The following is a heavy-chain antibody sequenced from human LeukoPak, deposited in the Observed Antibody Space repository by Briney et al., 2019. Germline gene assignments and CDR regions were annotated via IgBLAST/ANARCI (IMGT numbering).Heavy chain of an antibody. J-gene: IGHJ6*02. CDR3: ARTSSSWYRGGYYYYGMDV. V-gene: IGHV4-61*02. CDR1: GGSISSGSYY. Sequence: SETLSLTRTVSGGSISSGSYYWRWIRQPAGKGLEWIGRIYTSGSTNYNPSLKSRVTISVDTSKNQFSLKLSSVTAADTAVYYCARTSSSWYRGGYYYYGMDVWGQGTTVTVSS. CDR2: IYTSGST. D-gene: IGHD6-13*01.